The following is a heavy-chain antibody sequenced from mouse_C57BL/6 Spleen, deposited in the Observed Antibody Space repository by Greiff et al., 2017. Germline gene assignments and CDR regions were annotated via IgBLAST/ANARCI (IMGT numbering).Heavy chain of an antibody. CDR2: ISSGGSTI. CDR1: GFTFSDYG. Sequence: EVKLLESGGGLVKPGGSLKLSCAASGFTFSDYGMHWVRQAPEKGLEWVAYISSGGSTIYYADTVKGRFTISRDNAKNTLFLQMTSLRSEDTAMYYCVNSNSFAYWGQGTLVTVSA. V-gene: IGHV5-17*01. CDR3: VNSNSFAY. J-gene: IGHJ3*01. D-gene: IGHD2-5*01.